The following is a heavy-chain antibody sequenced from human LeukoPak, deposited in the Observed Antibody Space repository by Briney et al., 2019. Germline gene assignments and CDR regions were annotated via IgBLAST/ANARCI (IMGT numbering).Heavy chain of an antibody. V-gene: IGHV1-69*13. CDR1: GGTFSSYA. CDR2: IIPIFGTA. CDR3: ARDGVTMVRGVIITGFDY. J-gene: IGHJ4*02. D-gene: IGHD3-10*01. Sequence: SVKVSCKASGGTFSSYAISWVRQAPGQGLEWMGGIIPIFGTANYAQKFQGRVTITADESTSTAYMELSSLRSEDTAVYYCARDGVTMVRGVIITGFDYWGQGTLVTVSS.